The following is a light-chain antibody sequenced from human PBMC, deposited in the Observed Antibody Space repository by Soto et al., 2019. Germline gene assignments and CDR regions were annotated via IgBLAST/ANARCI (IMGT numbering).Light chain of an antibody. CDR1: SSNIGAGYD. Sequence: QSVLTQPPSVSGAPGQRVTISCTGSSSNIGAGYDVHWYQQLPGTAPKLLIYGNSNRPSGVPDRFSGSKSGTSASLAITGLQAEEEADYYCQSYDSSLMRVFGGGTKLTVL. J-gene: IGLJ2*01. CDR2: GNS. V-gene: IGLV1-40*01. CDR3: QSYDSSLMRV.